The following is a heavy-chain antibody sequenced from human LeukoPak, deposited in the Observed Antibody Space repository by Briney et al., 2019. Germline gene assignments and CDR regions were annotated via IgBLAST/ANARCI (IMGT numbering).Heavy chain of an antibody. Sequence: PSETLSLTCTVSGGSISSSSYYWGWIRQPPGKGLEWIGSIYYSGSTYYNPSLKSRVTISVDTSKNQFSLKLSSVTAADTAVYYCARVEDDSSGYYYLNWGQGTLVTASS. CDR2: IYYSGST. CDR1: GGSISSSSYY. J-gene: IGHJ4*02. D-gene: IGHD3-22*01. CDR3: ARVEDDSSGYYYLN. V-gene: IGHV4-39*07.